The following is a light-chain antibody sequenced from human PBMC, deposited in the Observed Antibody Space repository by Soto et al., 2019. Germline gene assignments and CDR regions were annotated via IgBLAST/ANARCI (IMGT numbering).Light chain of an antibody. J-gene: IGLJ3*02. CDR3: NSYTSTSSWV. Sequence: QSALTQPASVSGSPGQSITISCTGTRSDVGGYNYVSWYQQHPGKAPKLMIYEVSNRPSGVSNRFSGSKSGNTASLTISGLQAEDEADYYCNSYTSTSSWVFGGGTKAHRP. V-gene: IGLV2-14*01. CDR2: EVS. CDR1: RSDVGGYNY.